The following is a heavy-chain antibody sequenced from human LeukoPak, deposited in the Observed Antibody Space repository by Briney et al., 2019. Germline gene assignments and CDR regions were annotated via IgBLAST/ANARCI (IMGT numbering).Heavy chain of an antibody. CDR3: ARSGWQGNVDY. Sequence: PSETLSLTCTVSGGSISGYYWSWIRQPPGKGLEWIGYIYYSGSTNYNPSPKSRATISIDTSKNQFSLKLSSVTAADTAVYYCARSGWQGNVDYWGQGTLVTVSS. CDR2: IYYSGST. CDR1: GGSISGYY. J-gene: IGHJ4*02. D-gene: IGHD6-19*01. V-gene: IGHV4-59*01.